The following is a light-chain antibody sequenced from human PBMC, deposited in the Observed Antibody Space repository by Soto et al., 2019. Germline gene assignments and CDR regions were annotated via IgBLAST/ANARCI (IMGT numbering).Light chain of an antibody. CDR3: QQYGTSPRT. Sequence: EIVLTQSPGTLSLSPGERATLSCRASQSVGSSYLAWYQQKPGQAPRLLISGTSTRATGIPDRFSGSGSGTDFTLTIVRLEPEDFAVYFCQQYGTSPRTFGQGTKVEIK. CDR1: QSVGSSY. V-gene: IGKV3-20*01. J-gene: IGKJ1*01. CDR2: GTS.